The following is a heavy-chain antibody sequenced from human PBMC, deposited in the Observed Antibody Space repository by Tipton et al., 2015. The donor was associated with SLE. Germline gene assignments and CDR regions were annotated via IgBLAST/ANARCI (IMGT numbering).Heavy chain of an antibody. J-gene: IGHJ4*02. CDR2: IYYSGST. CDR3: VIGWGSWHYYFDY. CDR1: GGSISSYY. Sequence: TLSLTCTVSGGSISSYYWSWIRQPPGKGLEWIGYIYYSGSTNYNPSLKSRVTISVDTSKNQFSLKLSSVTAADTAVYYCVIGWGSWHYYFDYWGQGTLVTVSS. D-gene: IGHD6-13*01. V-gene: IGHV4-59*01.